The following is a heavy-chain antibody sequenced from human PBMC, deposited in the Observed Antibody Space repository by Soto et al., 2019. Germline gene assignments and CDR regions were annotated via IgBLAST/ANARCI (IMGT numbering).Heavy chain of an antibody. CDR3: ARGGRQDYDILTGYYRGVYYFDY. D-gene: IGHD3-9*01. CDR2: INHSGST. Sequence: SETLSLSCAVYGGSFSGYYWSWIRQPPGKGLEWIGEINHSGSTNYNPSLKSRVTISVDTSKNQFSLKLSSVTAADTAVYYCARGGRQDYDILTGYYRGVYYFDYWGQGTLVTVS. CDR1: GGSFSGYY. J-gene: IGHJ4*02. V-gene: IGHV4-34*01.